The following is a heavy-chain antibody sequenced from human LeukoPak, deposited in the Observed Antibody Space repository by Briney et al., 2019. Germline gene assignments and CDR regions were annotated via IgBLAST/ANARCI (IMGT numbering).Heavy chain of an antibody. V-gene: IGHV3-23*03. CDR3: ARMGYDAFDI. D-gene: IGHD3-16*01. CDR1: GFTFDNYA. J-gene: IGHJ3*02. Sequence: GGSLRLSCAASGFTFDNYAMTWVRQAPGKGLEWVSVIYSGGSTYYADSVKGRFTISRDNSTNTLYLQMNSLRAEDTAVYYCARMGYDAFDIWGHGTMVTVSA. CDR2: IYSGGST.